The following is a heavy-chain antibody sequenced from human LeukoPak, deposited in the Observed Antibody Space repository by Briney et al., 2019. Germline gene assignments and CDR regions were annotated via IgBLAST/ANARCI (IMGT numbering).Heavy chain of an antibody. V-gene: IGHV3-7*01. CDR3: ARDRTIFGVVIKGWFDP. D-gene: IGHD3-3*01. CDR2: IKQDGSEK. J-gene: IGHJ5*02. Sequence: GGSLRLSCAASGFTFSNAWMSWVRQAPGKGLEWVANIKQDGSEKYYVDSVKGRFTISRDNAKNSLYLQMNSLRAEDTAVYYCARDRTIFGVVIKGWFDPWGQGTLVTVSS. CDR1: GFTFSNAW.